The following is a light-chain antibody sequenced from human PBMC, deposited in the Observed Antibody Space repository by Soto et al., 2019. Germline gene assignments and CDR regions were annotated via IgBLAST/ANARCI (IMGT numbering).Light chain of an antibody. CDR2: DSF. CDR1: QSINKW. J-gene: IGKJ1*01. CDR3: QHYSAFSVT. V-gene: IGKV1-5*01. Sequence: DIQMTQPPSTLSASVGDRVTITCRAGQSINKWLAWYQQKPGKAPKLLIYDSFSLESGVPSRFSGSGSGTEFTLTISSLQPDDLATYYCQHYSAFSVTFGQGTKVDIK.